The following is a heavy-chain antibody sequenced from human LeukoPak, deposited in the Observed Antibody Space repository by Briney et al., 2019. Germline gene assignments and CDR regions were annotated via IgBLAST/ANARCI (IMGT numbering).Heavy chain of an antibody. Sequence: GGSLRLSCAASGFTFSSYGMHWVRQAPGEGLEWVAVIWYDGSNKYYADSVKGRFTISRDNSKNTLYLQMNSLRAEDTAVYYCAKGLRYYSIDYWGQGTLVTVSS. CDR1: GFTFSSYG. J-gene: IGHJ4*02. CDR2: IWYDGSNK. CDR3: AKGLRYYSIDY. V-gene: IGHV3-33*06. D-gene: IGHD3-16*01.